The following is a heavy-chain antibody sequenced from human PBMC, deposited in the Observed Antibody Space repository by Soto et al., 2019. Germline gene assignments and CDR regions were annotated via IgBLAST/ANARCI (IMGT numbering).Heavy chain of an antibody. D-gene: IGHD3-3*01. Sequence: GASVKVSCKASGYTFTSYDINWVRQATGQGLEWMGWMNPNSGNTGYAQKFQGRVTMTRNTSISTAYMELSSLRSEDTAVYYCARGLRYDYDFWSGYLVLGYYYGMDVWGQGTTVTVS. CDR1: GYTFTSYD. CDR3: ARGLRYDYDFWSGYLVLGYYYGMDV. J-gene: IGHJ6*02. V-gene: IGHV1-8*01. CDR2: MNPNSGNT.